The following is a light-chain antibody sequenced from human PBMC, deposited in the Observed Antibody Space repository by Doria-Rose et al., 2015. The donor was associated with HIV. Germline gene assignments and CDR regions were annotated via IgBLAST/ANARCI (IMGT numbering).Light chain of an antibody. Sequence: EIVLTQSPGTLSLSPGERATLSYRASQRVKSSYLAWYQQKPGQAPRLLIYDASTSATGIPDRFSGSVSGTDFTLTISRLEPEDVAVYYCQQYGTSRGTFGQGTRLEIK. V-gene: IGKV3-20*01. CDR3: QQYGTSRGT. CDR1: QRVKSSY. J-gene: IGKJ5*01. CDR2: DAS.